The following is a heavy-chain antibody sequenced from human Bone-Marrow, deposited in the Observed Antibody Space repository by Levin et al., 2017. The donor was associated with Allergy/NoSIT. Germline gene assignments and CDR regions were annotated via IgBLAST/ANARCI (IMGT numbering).Heavy chain of an antibody. V-gene: IGHV3-9*01. CDR2: ISWNSGYI. J-gene: IGHJ3*02. Sequence: SLKISCAASGFTFDDYAMHWVRQAPGKGLEWVSGISWNSGYIGYADSVKGRFTISRDNAKNSLHLQMNSLRAEDTAFYYCAKGRADSSGWFDGFDIWGQGTMVTVSS. CDR1: GFTFDDYA. D-gene: IGHD6-19*01. CDR3: AKGRADSSGWFDGFDI.